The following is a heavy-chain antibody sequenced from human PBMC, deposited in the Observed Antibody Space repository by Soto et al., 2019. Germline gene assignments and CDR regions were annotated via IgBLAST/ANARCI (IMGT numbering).Heavy chain of an antibody. D-gene: IGHD2-8*01. CDR2: IKSKTDGGTT. V-gene: IGHV3-15*01. Sequence: LRLSCAASGFTFSNAWMSWVRQAPGKGLEWVGRIKSKTDGGTTDYAAPVKGRFTISRDDSKNTLYLQMNSLKTEDTAVYYCTVQEGPIVLRAETSFDYWGQGTLVTVSS. J-gene: IGHJ4*02. CDR1: GFTFSNAW. CDR3: TVQEGPIVLRAETSFDY.